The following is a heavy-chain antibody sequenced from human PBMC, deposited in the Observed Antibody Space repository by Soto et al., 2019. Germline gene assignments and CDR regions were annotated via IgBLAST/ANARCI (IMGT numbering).Heavy chain of an antibody. Sequence: GGSLRLSCAASGFTFSSYSMNWVRQAPGKGLEWVSSISSSSSYIYYADSVKGRFTISRDNAKNSLYLQMNSLRAEDTAVYYCASTYYDFWSGYYYPGSFDYWGQGTLVTVSS. D-gene: IGHD3-3*01. J-gene: IGHJ4*02. CDR3: ASTYYDFWSGYYYPGSFDY. V-gene: IGHV3-21*01. CDR1: GFTFSSYS. CDR2: ISSSSSYI.